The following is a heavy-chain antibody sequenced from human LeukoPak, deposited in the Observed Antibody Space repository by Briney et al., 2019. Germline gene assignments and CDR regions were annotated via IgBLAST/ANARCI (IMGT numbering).Heavy chain of an antibody. J-gene: IGHJ4*02. Sequence: GGSLRLSCAASGFTFSSYDMHWVRQATGKALEWVSAIGTAGDPYYPGSVKGRFTISRENAKNSWYLQMNSLRAGDTAVYYCARGGLDSYGHYFDYWGQGTLVTVSS. CDR2: IGTAGDP. D-gene: IGHD5-18*01. CDR3: ARGGLDSYGHYFDY. V-gene: IGHV3-13*05. CDR1: GFTFSSYD.